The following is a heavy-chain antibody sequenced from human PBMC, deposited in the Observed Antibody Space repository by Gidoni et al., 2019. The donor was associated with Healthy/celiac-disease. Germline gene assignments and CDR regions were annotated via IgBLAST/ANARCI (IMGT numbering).Heavy chain of an antibody. CDR3: ARGGEQWLVLGFDY. D-gene: IGHD6-19*01. Sequence: EVQLVASGGGLVQPGGSLRLSCAASGFTFSSYSMNWVRQAPGKGLEWVSYISSSSSTIYYADSVKGRFTISRDNAKNSLYLQMNSLRAEDTAVYYCARGGEQWLVLGFDYWGQGTLVTVSS. V-gene: IGHV3-48*01. CDR2: ISSSSSTI. CDR1: GFTFSSYS. J-gene: IGHJ4*02.